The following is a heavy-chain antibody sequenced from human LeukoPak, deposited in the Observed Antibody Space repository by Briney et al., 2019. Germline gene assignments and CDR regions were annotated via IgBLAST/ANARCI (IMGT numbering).Heavy chain of an antibody. J-gene: IGHJ3*02. D-gene: IGHD2-21*02. V-gene: IGHV1-8*03. Sequence: ASVKVSCKASGYTFTSYDINWVRQATGQGLEWMGWMNPNSGNTGYAQKFQGRVTITRNTSISTAYMELSSLRSEDTAVYYCARMEVVTAGDAFDIWGQGTMVTVSS. CDR1: GYTFTSYD. CDR3: ARMEVVTAGDAFDI. CDR2: MNPNSGNT.